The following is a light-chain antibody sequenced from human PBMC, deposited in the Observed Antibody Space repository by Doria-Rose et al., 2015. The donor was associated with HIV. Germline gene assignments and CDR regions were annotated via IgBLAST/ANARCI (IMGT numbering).Light chain of an antibody. J-gene: IGKJ4*01. V-gene: IGKV1-27*01. CDR2: AAS. CDR1: QGISNF. CDR3: QNYNSAPLT. Sequence: SASVGDRVTITCRTSQGISNFLAWYQQKPGRVPKLLIYAASTLQSGVPSRFSGSGSGTDFSLTISTLQPEDVAIYYCQNYNSAPLTFGGGSKAEIK.